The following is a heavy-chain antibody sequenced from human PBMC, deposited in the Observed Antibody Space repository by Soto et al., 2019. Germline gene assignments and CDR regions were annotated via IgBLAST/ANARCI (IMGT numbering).Heavy chain of an antibody. CDR1: GGSVSSGSYY. D-gene: IGHD6-13*01. V-gene: IGHV4-61*01. J-gene: IGHJ4*02. CDR2: IYYSGST. CDR3: ARDGAPRIAAEGDYFDY. Sequence: SETLSLTCTVSGGSVSSGSYYWSWIRQPPGKGLEWIGYIYYSGSTNYNPSLKSRVTISVDTSKNQFSLKLSSVTAADTAVYYCARDGAPRIAAEGDYFDYWGQGTLVTVSS.